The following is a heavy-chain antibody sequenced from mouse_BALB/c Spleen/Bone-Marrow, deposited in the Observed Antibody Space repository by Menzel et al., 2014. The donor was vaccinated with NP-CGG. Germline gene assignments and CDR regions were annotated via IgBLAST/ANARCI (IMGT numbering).Heavy chain of an antibody. CDR2: IDPANGNT. CDR3: ARWEYYAMDY. Sequence: DVKLQESGAELVKPGVSVKLSCTASGFNIKDTYMHWVKQRPEQGLEWIGRIDPANGNTKYDPKFQGKATITADTSSNTAYLQLSSLTSEDTAVYYCARWEYYAMDYWGQATSVTVSS. J-gene: IGHJ4*01. CDR1: GFNIKDTY. V-gene: IGHV14-3*02. D-gene: IGHD4-1*01.